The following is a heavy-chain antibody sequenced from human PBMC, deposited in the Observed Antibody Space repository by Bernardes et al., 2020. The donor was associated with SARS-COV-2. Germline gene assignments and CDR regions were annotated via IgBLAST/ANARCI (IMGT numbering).Heavy chain of an antibody. V-gene: IGHV3-53*01. CDR3: ARREWEPRYGMDD. J-gene: IGHJ6*02. CDR2: IYSGGTT. CDR1: GFTVSNNY. D-gene: IGHD1-26*01. Sequence: GGSLRLSRAASGFTVSNNYMTWVRQAPGKGLEWVSVIYSGGTTYYADSVRGRFTISRDNSKNTVYLQMNSLRVEDTAVYYCARREWEPRYGMDDWGQGTTVTVSS.